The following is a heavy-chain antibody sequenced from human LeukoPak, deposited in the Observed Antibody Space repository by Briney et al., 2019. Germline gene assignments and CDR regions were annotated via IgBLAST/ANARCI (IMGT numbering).Heavy chain of an antibody. CDR3: ARSDDILSGMEAFDI. V-gene: IGHV4-4*02. CDR1: GGSISSSNW. J-gene: IGHJ3*02. Sequence: GTRSLTCAVSGGSISSSNWGGWVRQPRGKGREWIGEIYHSGSTNYNPSLKSRVTISVDKSKNQFSLKLSSVTAADTAVYYCARSDDILSGMEAFDIGGQGTMVTVSA. CDR2: IYHSGST. D-gene: IGHD3-9*01.